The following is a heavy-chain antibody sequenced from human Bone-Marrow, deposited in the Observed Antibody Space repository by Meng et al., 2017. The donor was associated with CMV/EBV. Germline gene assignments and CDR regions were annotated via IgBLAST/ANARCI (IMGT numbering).Heavy chain of an antibody. CDR3: ARGRYSTFDY. D-gene: IGHD1-1*01. CDR1: GDSVSNINIA. V-gene: IGHV6-1*01. CDR2: TYYRSKWYI. Sequence: SEPLSLTCAISGDSVSNINIAWNWIRQSPSRGLEWLGRTYYRSKWYIEYAVSVASRITIDLDTSINLFSLQLNSVTPGDTAVYYCARGRYSTFDYWGQGALVTVSS. J-gene: IGHJ4*02.